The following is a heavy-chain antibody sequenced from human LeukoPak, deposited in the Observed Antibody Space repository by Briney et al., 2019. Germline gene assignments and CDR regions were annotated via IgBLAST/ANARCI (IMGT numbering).Heavy chain of an antibody. CDR2: ISDSGGST. CDR3: ARWHTSGSRWFDP. Sequence: GGSLRLSCEASGFTFSGYAMGWVRQAPGKGLEWVSAISDSGGSTYYADSVKGRFTISRDNSKSTLYLQMNSLRPEDTSIYYCARWHTSGSRWFDPWGQGTLVIVSA. D-gene: IGHD6-19*01. J-gene: IGHJ5*02. CDR1: GFTFSGYA. V-gene: IGHV3-23*01.